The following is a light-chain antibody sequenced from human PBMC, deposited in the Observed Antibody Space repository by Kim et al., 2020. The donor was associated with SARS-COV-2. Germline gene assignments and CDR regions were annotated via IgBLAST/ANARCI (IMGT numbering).Light chain of an antibody. CDR2: SNN. Sequence: GGTTICCWSTCTSVGSYYVYGYQQLPGTAPKLLIYSNNHWPSGVPDRFSGSKSGTSASLAITGLQAEDEADYYCQSYDSSLSGWVFGGGTQLTVL. J-gene: IGLJ3*02. CDR3: QSYDSSLSGWV. V-gene: IGLV1-40*01. CDR1: TCTSVGSYY.